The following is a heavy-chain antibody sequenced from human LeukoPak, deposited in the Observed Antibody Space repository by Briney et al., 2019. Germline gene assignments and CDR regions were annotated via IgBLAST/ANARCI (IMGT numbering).Heavy chain of an antibody. Sequence: SQTLSLTCAVSGGSISSGGYSWSWIRQPPGKGLEWIGYIYHSGSTYYNPSLKSRVTISVDRSKNQFSLKLSSVTAADTAVYYCARGDGDYVSWFDPWGQGTLVTVSS. V-gene: IGHV4-30-2*01. CDR3: ARGDGDYVSWFDP. CDR1: GGSISSGGYS. J-gene: IGHJ5*02. CDR2: IYHSGST. D-gene: IGHD4-17*01.